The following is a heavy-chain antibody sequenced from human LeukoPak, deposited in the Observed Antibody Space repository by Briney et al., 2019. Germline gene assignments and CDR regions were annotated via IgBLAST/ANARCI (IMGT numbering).Heavy chain of an antibody. V-gene: IGHV3-74*01. J-gene: IGHJ4*02. CDR1: GFTFSSYW. CDR2: INSDGSST. Sequence: PGGSLRLSCAASGFTFSSYWMPWVRQAPGKGLVWVSRINSDGSSTSYADSVKGRFTISRDNAKNTLCLQMNSLRAEDTAVYYCARFYCSSTSCLEDYWGQGTLVTVSS. CDR3: ARFYCSSTSCLEDY. D-gene: IGHD2-2*01.